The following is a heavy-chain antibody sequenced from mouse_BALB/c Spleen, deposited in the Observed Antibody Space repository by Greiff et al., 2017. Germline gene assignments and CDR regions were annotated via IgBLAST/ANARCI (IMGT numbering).Heavy chain of an antibody. CDR3: ARSYGYDEDY. D-gene: IGHD2-2*01. CDR1: GFTFTDYY. Sequence: EVQGVESGGGLVQPGGSLRLSCATSGFTFTDYYMSWVRQPPGKALEWLGFIRNKANGYTTEYSASVKGRFTISRDNSQSILYLQMNTLRAEDSATYYCARSYGYDEDYWGQGTTLTVSS. V-gene: IGHV7-3*02. J-gene: IGHJ2*01. CDR2: IRNKANGYTT.